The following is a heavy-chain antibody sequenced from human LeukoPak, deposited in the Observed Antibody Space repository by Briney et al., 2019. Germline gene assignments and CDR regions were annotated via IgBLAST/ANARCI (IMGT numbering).Heavy chain of an antibody. V-gene: IGHV3-23*01. CDR2: ISGSGGNA. J-gene: IGHJ4*02. CDR3: TRDDAVGGGYLDY. Sequence: HPGGSLRLSCAASGFTISSYAMNWVRQAPGKGLEWVSVISGSGGNAHYADSMKGRFTISRDNSKNTLYLQMNGLRAEDTAIYYCTRDDAVGGGYLDYWGQGALVTVSS. D-gene: IGHD6-19*01. CDR1: GFTISSYA.